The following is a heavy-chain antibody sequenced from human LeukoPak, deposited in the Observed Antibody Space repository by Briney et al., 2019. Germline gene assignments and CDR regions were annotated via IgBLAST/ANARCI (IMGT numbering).Heavy chain of an antibody. D-gene: IGHD3-3*01. V-gene: IGHV3-66*01. J-gene: IGHJ5*02. Sequence: GGSLRLSCAASGFTVSSNYMSWVRQAPGKGLEWVSVIYSGGSTYYADSVKGRFTISRDNSKNTLYLQMNSLRAEDTAVYYCAKNKLGVVIPPFDPWGQGTLVTVSS. CDR2: IYSGGST. CDR3: AKNKLGVVIPPFDP. CDR1: GFTVSSNY.